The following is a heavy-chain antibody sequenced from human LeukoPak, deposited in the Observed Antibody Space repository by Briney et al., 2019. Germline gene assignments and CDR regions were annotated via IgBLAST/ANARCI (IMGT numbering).Heavy chain of an antibody. CDR2: IIPIFGTA. CDR3: ARDFSRYYYMDV. V-gene: IGHV1-69*06. J-gene: IGHJ6*03. Sequence: ASVKVFCKASGGTFSSYAISWVRQAPGQGLEWMGRIIPIFGTANYAQKFQGRVTITADKSTSTAYMELSSLRSEDTAVYYCARDFSRYYYMDVWGKGTTVTVSS. CDR1: GGTFSSYA. D-gene: IGHD3-3*01.